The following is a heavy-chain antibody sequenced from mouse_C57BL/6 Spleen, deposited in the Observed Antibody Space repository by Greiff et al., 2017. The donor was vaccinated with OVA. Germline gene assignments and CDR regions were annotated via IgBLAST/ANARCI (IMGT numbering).Heavy chain of an antibody. CDR1: GYSFTGYY. J-gene: IGHJ4*01. Sequence: EVQLQESGPELVKPGASVKISCKASGYSFTGYYMNWVKQSPEKSLEWIGEINPSTGGTTYNQTFKAKATLTVDKSSSTAYMQLKSLTSEDSAVYYCARGNYVEYYAMDYWGQGTSVTVSS. CDR3: ARGNYVEYYAMDY. D-gene: IGHD1-1*01. CDR2: INPSTGGT. V-gene: IGHV1-42*01.